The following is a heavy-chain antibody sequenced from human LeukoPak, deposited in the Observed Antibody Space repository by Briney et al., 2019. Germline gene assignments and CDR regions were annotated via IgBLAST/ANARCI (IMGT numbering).Heavy chain of an antibody. Sequence: SETLSLTCAVYGGSFSGYYWSWIRQPPGKGLEWIGEIKHSGSTNYNPSLKSRVTISVDTSKNQFSLKLSSVTAADTAVYYCARGRFTISDWGQGTLVTVSS. J-gene: IGHJ4*02. CDR1: GGSFSGYY. CDR3: ARGRFTISD. V-gene: IGHV4-34*01. D-gene: IGHD3-9*01. CDR2: IKHSGST.